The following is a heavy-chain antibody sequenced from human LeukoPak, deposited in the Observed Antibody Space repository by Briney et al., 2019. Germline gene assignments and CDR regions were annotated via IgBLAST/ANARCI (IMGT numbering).Heavy chain of an antibody. CDR3: ARLALRFGLRYFDY. V-gene: IGHV4-31*03. CDR1: GGSISSGDYY. D-gene: IGHD3-10*01. J-gene: IGHJ4*02. Sequence: EPSETLSLTCTVSGGSISSGDYYWSWIRQPPGKGLEWIGYIYYSGSTYYNPSLKSRVTISVDTSKNQFSLKLSSVTAADTAVYYCARLALRFGLRYFDYWGQGTLVTVSS. CDR2: IYYSGST.